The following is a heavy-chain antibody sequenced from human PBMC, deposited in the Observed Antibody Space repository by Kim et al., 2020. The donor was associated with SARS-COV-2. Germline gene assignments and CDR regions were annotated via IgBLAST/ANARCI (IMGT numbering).Heavy chain of an antibody. CDR1: GFTFSNAW. V-gene: IGHV3-15*01. CDR3: TTEPFPPPETYYYDSSGYYYYGMGV. Sequence: GGSLRLSCAASGFTFSNAWMSWVRQAPGKGLEWVGRIKSKTDGGTTDYAAPVKGRFTISRDDSKNTLYLQMNSLKTEDTAVYYCTTEPFPPPETYYYDSSGYYYYGMGVWGQGTTVTVSS. CDR2: IKSKTDGGTT. D-gene: IGHD3-22*01. J-gene: IGHJ6*02.